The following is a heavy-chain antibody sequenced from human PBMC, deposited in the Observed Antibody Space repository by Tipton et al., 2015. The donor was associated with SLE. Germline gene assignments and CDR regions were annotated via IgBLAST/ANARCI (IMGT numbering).Heavy chain of an antibody. J-gene: IGHJ5*02. CDR2: VNQSGRT. Sequence: LRLSCTASGFTFGNKYWLSWIRQPPGKGLEWIGEVNQSGRTRYNPSLKSRVAISMDTSRNQFSLTLSSVTDADTAMYYCARENYYDISGWFDPWGQGTLVTVSA. CDR1: GFTFGNKY. V-gene: IGHV4-34*01. D-gene: IGHD3-22*01. CDR3: ARENYYDISGWFDP.